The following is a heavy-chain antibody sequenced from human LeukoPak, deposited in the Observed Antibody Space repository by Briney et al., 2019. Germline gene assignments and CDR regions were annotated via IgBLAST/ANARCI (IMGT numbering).Heavy chain of an antibody. CDR3: ASQRGYSYGEYFQH. CDR2: IYYSGST. CDR1: GGSISSSSYY. D-gene: IGHD5-18*01. V-gene: IGHV4-39*01. J-gene: IGHJ1*01. Sequence: SETLSLTCTVSGGSISSSSYYWGWIRQPPGKGLEWIGSIYYSGSTYYNPSLKSRVTISVDTSKNQFSLKLSSVTAADTAVYYCASQRGYSYGEYFQHWGQGTLVTVSS.